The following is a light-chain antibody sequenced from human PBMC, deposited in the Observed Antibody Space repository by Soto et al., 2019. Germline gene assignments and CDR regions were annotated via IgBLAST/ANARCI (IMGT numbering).Light chain of an antibody. CDR3: QQSGGSTRT. J-gene: IGKJ1*01. V-gene: IGKV3-20*01. Sequence: ENVLTHSPGTLSLSPGEIVTLSCRASQSISTTYLAWYQQKPGQAPRLLIYGASSRATGIPDRFSGSGSGTDFTLTISRLEPEDFAVYYCQQSGGSTRTFGQGTKVDIK. CDR2: GAS. CDR1: QSISTTY.